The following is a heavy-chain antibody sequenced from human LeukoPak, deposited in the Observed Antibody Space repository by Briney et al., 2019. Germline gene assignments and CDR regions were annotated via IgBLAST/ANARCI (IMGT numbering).Heavy chain of an antibody. CDR3: TTDISTVVAATFIRFAFDI. Sequence: PGGSLRLSCAASGFTFSNAWMSWVRQAPGKGLEWVGRIKSKTDGGTTDYAAPVKGRFTISRDDSKNTLYLQMNSLKTEDTAVYYCTTDISTVVAATFIRFAFDIWGQGTMVTVSS. J-gene: IGHJ3*02. CDR1: GFTFSNAW. D-gene: IGHD2-15*01. CDR2: IKSKTDGGTT. V-gene: IGHV3-15*01.